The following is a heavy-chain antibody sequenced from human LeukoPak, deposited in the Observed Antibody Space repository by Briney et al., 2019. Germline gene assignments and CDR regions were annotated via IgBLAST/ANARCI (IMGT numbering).Heavy chain of an antibody. J-gene: IGHJ5*02. V-gene: IGHV3-21*01. Sequence: GGSLRLSCAASGLTFSIYGINWVRQAPGKGLEWVSSISSSSNYIYYADSVKGRFTISRDNAKNSLYLQMNSLRAEDTAVYYCARDPYSSSYRGWFDPWGQGTLVTVSS. CDR2: ISSSSNYI. CDR1: GLTFSIYG. CDR3: ARDPYSSSYRGWFDP. D-gene: IGHD6-6*01.